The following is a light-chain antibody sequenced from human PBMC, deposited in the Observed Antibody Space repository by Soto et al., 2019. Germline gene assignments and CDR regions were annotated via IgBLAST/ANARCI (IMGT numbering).Light chain of an antibody. Sequence: IQMTESSNPLSASVADRVTITCWASQSISNSLAWYQQKPGKAPKLLIYDASSLESGVPSRFSGSGSGTEFTLTISSLQPDDFATYYFQQYNSYPITFGQGTRLEI. CDR3: QQYNSYPIT. V-gene: IGKV1-5*01. J-gene: IGKJ5*01. CDR1: QSISNS. CDR2: DAS.